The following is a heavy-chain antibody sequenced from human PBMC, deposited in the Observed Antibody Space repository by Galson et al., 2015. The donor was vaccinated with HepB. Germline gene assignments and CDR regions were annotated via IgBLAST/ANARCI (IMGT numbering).Heavy chain of an antibody. CDR1: RYALTKLS. CDR3: AADSGYCSGGSCFVY. V-gene: IGHV1-24*01. CDR2: IDPEDGKT. D-gene: IGHD2-15*01. J-gene: IGHJ4*02. Sequence: SVKVSCKVSRYALTKLSMHWVRQAPGKGLEWMGGIDPEDGKTIDAQRFQGRVTMTEDTSTDTAYMELSSLRSEDTAVYYCAADSGYCSGGSCFVYWGQGTLITVSS.